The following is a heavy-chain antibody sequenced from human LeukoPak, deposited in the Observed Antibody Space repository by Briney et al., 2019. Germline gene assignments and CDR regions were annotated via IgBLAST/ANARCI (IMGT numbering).Heavy chain of an antibody. CDR1: GLTFSSYS. D-gene: IGHD1-14*01. J-gene: IGHJ4*02. CDR2: ISSSSSYI. CDR3: ASLPSGGVDY. V-gene: IGHV3-21*01. Sequence: GGSLRLSCAASGLTFSSYSMNWVRQAPGKGLEWVSSISSSSSYIYYADSVKGRFTISRDNAKNSVYLQMNSLRAEDTAVYYCASLPSGGVDYWGQGTLVTVSS.